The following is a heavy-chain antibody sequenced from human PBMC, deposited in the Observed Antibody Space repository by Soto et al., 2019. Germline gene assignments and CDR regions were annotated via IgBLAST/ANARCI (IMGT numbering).Heavy chain of an antibody. D-gene: IGHD2-2*01. Sequence: QVQLQESGPELLKPSGTLSLTCAVSGVSISSSNGWSWVRQPPGKGLEWMGKIYHSGSTNNNPSLKSRVTISVDKSKNQFSLKLSSVTAADTAVYYCARDRNYCSSTSCYVLFDDWGQGTLVTVSS. CDR1: GVSISSSNG. CDR3: ARDRNYCSSTSCYVLFDD. V-gene: IGHV4-4*02. CDR2: IYHSGST. J-gene: IGHJ4*02.